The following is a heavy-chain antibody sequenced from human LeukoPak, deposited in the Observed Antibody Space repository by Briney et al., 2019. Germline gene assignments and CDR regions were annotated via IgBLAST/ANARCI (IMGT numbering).Heavy chain of an antibody. D-gene: IGHD1-26*01. Sequence: GGSLRLSCAASGFTFSSYAMSWVRQAPGKGLEWVSAISGSGGSTYYADSVKGRFTISRDNSKNTLYLQMNSLKASDTAMYYCARLREWELPPDAFDIWGQGTMVTVSS. V-gene: IGHV3-23*01. CDR2: ISGSGGST. CDR1: GFTFSSYA. CDR3: ARLREWELPPDAFDI. J-gene: IGHJ3*02.